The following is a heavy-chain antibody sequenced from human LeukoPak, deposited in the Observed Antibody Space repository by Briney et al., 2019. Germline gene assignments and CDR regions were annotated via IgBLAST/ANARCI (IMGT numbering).Heavy chain of an antibody. CDR3: ARLSPTMVSDAFDI. CDR2: ISYDGSNK. V-gene: IGHV3-30*04. CDR1: GFTFSSYA. J-gene: IGHJ3*02. D-gene: IGHD3-10*01. Sequence: GGSLRLSCAASGFTFSSYAMHWVRQAPGKGLEWVAIISYDGSNKYYADSVKGRLTISRDNSKNTLYLQMSSLRAADTAVYFCARLSPTMVSDAFDIWGQGTLVTVSS.